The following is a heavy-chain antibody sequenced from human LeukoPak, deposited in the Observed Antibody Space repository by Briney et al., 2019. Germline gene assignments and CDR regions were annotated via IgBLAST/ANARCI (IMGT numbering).Heavy chain of an antibody. J-gene: IGHJ3*02. CDR3: ARGGSGKTQDDAFDI. CDR2: IWYDGSNK. D-gene: IGHD3-10*01. CDR1: GFTFSSYG. V-gene: IGHV3-33*01. Sequence: PGGSLRLSCAASGFTFSSYGMHWVRQAPGKGLEWVAVIWYDGSNKYYADSVKGRFTISRDNSKNTLYLQMNSLRAEDTAVYYCARGGSGKTQDDAFDIWGQGTMVTVSS.